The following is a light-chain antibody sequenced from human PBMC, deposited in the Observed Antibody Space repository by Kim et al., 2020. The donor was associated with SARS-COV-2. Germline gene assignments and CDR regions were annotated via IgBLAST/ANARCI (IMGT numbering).Light chain of an antibody. CDR3: QQRSNWPPYT. CDR1: QSVRSS. Sequence: EIVTTQSPATLSVSPGERATLSCTASQSVRSSLAWYQQKPGQAPRLLIYDASNRATGIPARFSGSGSGTDFTLTISSLEPEDFAVYYCQQRSNWPPYTFGQGTKLEI. V-gene: IGKV3-11*01. J-gene: IGKJ2*01. CDR2: DAS.